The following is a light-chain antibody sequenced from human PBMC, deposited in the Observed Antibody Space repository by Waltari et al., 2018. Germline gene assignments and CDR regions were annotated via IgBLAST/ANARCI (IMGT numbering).Light chain of an antibody. V-gene: IGKV1-5*03. CDR3: QRYNSYAWT. CDR1: QSISSW. Sequence: DIQMTQSPSTLSASVGDRVTITCRASQSISSWLAWYQQKPGKAPKVLIYKASNLESGVPSRFSGSGSGTEFTLTISSLQPDDFATYYCQRYNSYAWTFGQGTWVEIK. CDR2: KAS. J-gene: IGKJ1*01.